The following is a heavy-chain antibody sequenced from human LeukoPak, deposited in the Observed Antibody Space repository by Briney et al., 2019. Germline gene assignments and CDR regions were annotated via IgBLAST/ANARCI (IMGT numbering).Heavy chain of an antibody. CDR3: AREYSYYGSGSYIY. Sequence: PSETLSLTCTVSGGSISSYYWSWIRQPPGKGLEWIGYIYYSGSTNYNPSLKSRVTISLDTSKNQFSLKLSSVTAADTAVYYCAREYSYYGSGSYIYWGQGTLVTVSS. CDR1: GGSISSYY. J-gene: IGHJ4*02. D-gene: IGHD3-10*01. CDR2: IYYSGST. V-gene: IGHV4-59*12.